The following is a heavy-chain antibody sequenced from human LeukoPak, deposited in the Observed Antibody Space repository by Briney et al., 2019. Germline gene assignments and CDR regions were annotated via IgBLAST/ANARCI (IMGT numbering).Heavy chain of an antibody. J-gene: IGHJ4*02. D-gene: IGHD3-3*01. CDR2: IYYSGST. CDR3: ARLGNLRVTIFGVVPDY. CDR1: GGSVSSSIYY. V-gene: IGHV4-39*07. Sequence: SETLSLTCTVSGGSVSSSIYYWGWIRQPPGKGLEWIGSIYYSGSTYYNPSLKSRVTISVDTSKNQFSLKLSSVTAADTAVYYCARLGNLRVTIFGVVPDYWGQGTLVTVSS.